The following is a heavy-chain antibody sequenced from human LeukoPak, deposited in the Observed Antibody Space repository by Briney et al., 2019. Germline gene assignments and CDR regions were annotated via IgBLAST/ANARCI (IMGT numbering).Heavy chain of an antibody. CDR1: GDSISSSY. J-gene: IGHJ4*02. Sequence: PSETLSLTCTVSGDSISSSYWGWIRQPAGKGLEGIGRIHTSGRTYYSPSLKSRVTMSVDTSTNQFSQKLSSVTAADTAMYYCARVRLGRGLDYWGQGTLVTVSS. CDR3: ARVRLGRGLDY. CDR2: IHTSGRT. V-gene: IGHV4-4*07. D-gene: IGHD6-19*01.